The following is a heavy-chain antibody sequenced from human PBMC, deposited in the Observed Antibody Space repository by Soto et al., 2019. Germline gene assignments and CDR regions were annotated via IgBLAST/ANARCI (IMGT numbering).Heavy chain of an antibody. CDR2: IMPVFPTP. CDR3: ARDTDRQQLGGNYSSIMYI. V-gene: IGHV1-69*12. CDR1: GGTFRTSA. D-gene: IGHD3-3*02. J-gene: IGHJ6*01. Sequence: QVQLVQSGAEVKKPGSSVKVSCKTSGGTFRTSAISWVRQAPGQGLEWMGGIMPVFPTPDYAQKFQGTVTIPADESTGTAYMELSSLRSEDTAVYYCARDTDRQQLGGNYSSIMYIWGQGNTVPVSS.